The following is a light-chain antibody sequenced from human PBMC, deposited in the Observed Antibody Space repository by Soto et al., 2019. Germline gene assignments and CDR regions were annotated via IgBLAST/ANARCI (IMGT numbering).Light chain of an antibody. Sequence: EIVLTQSPGTLSLSPGERATLSCRASQSVSSSYLAWYQQKPGQAPRLLIYGASSRATGIPDRFSGSGSGTDFTLTISRLELEDFAVYYCQQYGSSPPEVTFGPGTKVDIK. V-gene: IGKV3-20*01. CDR3: QQYGSSPPEVT. J-gene: IGKJ3*01. CDR2: GAS. CDR1: QSVSSSY.